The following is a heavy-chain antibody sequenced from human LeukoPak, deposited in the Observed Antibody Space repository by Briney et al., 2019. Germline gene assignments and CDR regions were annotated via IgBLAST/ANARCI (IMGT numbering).Heavy chain of an antibody. CDR1: GGSISSGDYY. V-gene: IGHV4-30-4*01. Sequence: SETLSLTCTVSGGSISSGDYYWRWIRQPPGKGLEWIGYIYYSGSTYYNPSLKSRVTISVDTSKNQFSLKLSSVTAADTAVYYCARGVPYYYDSSGYPPWAFDIWGQGTMVTVSS. D-gene: IGHD3-22*01. J-gene: IGHJ3*02. CDR3: ARGVPYYYDSSGYPPWAFDI. CDR2: IYYSGST.